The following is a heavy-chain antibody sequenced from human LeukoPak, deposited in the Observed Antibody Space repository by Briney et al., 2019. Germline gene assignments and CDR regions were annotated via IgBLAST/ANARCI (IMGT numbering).Heavy chain of an antibody. Sequence: GESLQISCQGSGYSFPSYWIGWVRQLPGKGLEWMGIIYPDDSDTRYSPSFQGQVTISVDKSISTAYLQWSSLKASDTAMYYCARHSATRGSGYNGVGYWGQGTLVTVSS. CDR1: GYSFPSYW. J-gene: IGHJ4*02. CDR3: ARHSATRGSGYNGVGY. V-gene: IGHV5-51*01. CDR2: IYPDDSDT. D-gene: IGHD5-12*01.